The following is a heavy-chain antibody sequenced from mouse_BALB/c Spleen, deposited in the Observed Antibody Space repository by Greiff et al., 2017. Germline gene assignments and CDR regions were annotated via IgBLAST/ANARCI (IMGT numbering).Heavy chain of an antibody. CDR1: GYSITSDYA. CDR2: ISYSGST. J-gene: IGHJ4*01. Sequence: EVMLVESGPGLVKPSQSLSLTCTVTGYSITSDYAWNWIRQFPGNKLEWMGYISYSGSTSYNPSLKSRISITRDTSKNQFFLQLNSVTTEDTATYYCARKRTRAMDYWGQGTSVTVSS. V-gene: IGHV3-2*02. CDR3: ARKRTRAMDY.